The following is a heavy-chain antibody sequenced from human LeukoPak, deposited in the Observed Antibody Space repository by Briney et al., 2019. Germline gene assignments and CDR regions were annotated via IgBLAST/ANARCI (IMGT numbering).Heavy chain of an antibody. CDR3: AKDYGSGWYYFDY. Sequence: GRSLRLSCAASGFTFDDYALHWVRQAPGKGLEWVSGISWNSGTRGYADSVKDRFTISRDNAKNSLYLQMNSLRAEDMALYYCAKDYGSGWYYFDYWGQGTLVTVSS. J-gene: IGHJ4*02. V-gene: IGHV3-9*03. CDR1: GFTFDDYA. CDR2: ISWNSGTR. D-gene: IGHD6-25*01.